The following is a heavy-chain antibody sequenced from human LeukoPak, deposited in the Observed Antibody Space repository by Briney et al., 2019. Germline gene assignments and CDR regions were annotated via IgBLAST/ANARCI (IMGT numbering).Heavy chain of an antibody. CDR1: GFTFSSYG. CDR2: ISSSSSYI. Sequence: GGSLRLSCAASGFTFSSYGMHWVRQAPGKGLEWVSSISSSSSYIYYADSVKGRFTISRDNAKNSLYLQMNSLRAEDTAVYYCARVGECSSSLDAFDIWGQGTMVTVSS. J-gene: IGHJ3*02. CDR3: ARVGECSSSLDAFDI. V-gene: IGHV3-21*01. D-gene: IGHD6-6*01.